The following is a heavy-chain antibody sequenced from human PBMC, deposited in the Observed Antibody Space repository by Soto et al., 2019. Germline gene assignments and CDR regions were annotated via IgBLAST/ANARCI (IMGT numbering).Heavy chain of an antibody. CDR3: ARGRTVSSIGPLLV. D-gene: IGHD1-1*01. CDR2: VSPKSGNT. CDR1: GYNFFDYG. V-gene: IGHV1-18*01. J-gene: IGHJ1*01. Sequence: QIQLVQSGAEVKKPGASVKVSCKASGYNFFDYGVSWGRQAPGQGLEGMGWVSPKSGNTDYARKVQGRVTMTTDISTSTAYMELRGLISDDTGVYYCARGRTVSSIGPLLVWGQGTLVSVSS.